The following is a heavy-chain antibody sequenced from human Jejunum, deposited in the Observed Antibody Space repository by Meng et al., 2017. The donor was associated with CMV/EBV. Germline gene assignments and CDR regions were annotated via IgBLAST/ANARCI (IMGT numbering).Heavy chain of an antibody. V-gene: IGHV4-39*07. CDR2: IYYTGTT. CDR1: GGSVSRSSSY. D-gene: IGHD1-26*01. J-gene: IGHJ4*02. CDR3: AGGIVTTTWGDYFES. Sequence: SGGSVSRSSSYWGWSRQPPGKGLEWIGSIYYTGTTYYNPSLKSRVTISLDKSKNNFSLRLTSVTAADTAVYYCAGGIVTTTWGDYFESWGQGTLVTVSS.